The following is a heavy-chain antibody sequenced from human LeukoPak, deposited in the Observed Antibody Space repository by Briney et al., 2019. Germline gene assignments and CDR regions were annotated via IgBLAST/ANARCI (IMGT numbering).Heavy chain of an antibody. J-gene: IGHJ4*02. CDR3: ARDRGVWGSYRYPDY. CDR1: GFTFSNYG. Sequence: PGGSLRLSCAASGFTFSNYGMHWVRQAPGKGLEWVAVIWYDGSNKYYADSVKGRFTISRDNSKNTLYLQMNSLRAEDTAVYYCARDRGVWGSYRYPDYWGQGTLVTVSS. D-gene: IGHD3-16*02. CDR2: IWYDGSNK. V-gene: IGHV3-33*01.